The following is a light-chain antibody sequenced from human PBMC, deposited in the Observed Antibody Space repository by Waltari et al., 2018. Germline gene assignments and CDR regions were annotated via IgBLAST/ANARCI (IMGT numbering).Light chain of an antibody. V-gene: IGLV2-14*01. CDR3: SSYTSSSTWV. CDR2: DVS. Sequence: QSALTQPASVSGSPGQSITISCTGTSSDVGGYKYVHWYQQHPGKAPKLMIYDVSKRPSGVSNRFSGSKSGNTASLTISGLQAEDEADYYCSSYTSSSTWVFGGGTKLTVL. CDR1: SSDVGGYKY. J-gene: IGLJ3*02.